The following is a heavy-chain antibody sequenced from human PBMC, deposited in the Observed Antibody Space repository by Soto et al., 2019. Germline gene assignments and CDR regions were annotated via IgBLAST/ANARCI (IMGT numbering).Heavy chain of an antibody. Sequence: GGSLRLSCAASGFTFSSYWMSWVRQAPGKGLEWVANIKQDGSEKYYVDSVKGRFTISRDNAKNSLYLQMTSLRAEDTAVYYCARDEVVPAATYYYYGMDVWGQGTTVTVSS. J-gene: IGHJ6*02. V-gene: IGHV3-7*01. CDR3: ARDEVVPAATYYYYGMDV. CDR1: GFTFSSYW. D-gene: IGHD2-2*01. CDR2: IKQDGSEK.